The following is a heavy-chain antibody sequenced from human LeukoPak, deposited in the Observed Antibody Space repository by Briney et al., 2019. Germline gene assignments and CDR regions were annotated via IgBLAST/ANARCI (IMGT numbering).Heavy chain of an antibody. J-gene: IGHJ4*02. Sequence: GGSLRLSCAASGFTFSSYWMSWVRQAPGKGLEWVANIKEDGSEKNYVDSVKGRFTISRDNSKNTLYLQMNSLRAEDTAVYYCANHEQYSSSSLGYFDLWGQGTLVTVSS. CDR2: IKEDGSEK. CDR1: GFTFSSYW. V-gene: IGHV3-7*05. CDR3: ANHEQYSSSSLGYFDL. D-gene: IGHD6-6*01.